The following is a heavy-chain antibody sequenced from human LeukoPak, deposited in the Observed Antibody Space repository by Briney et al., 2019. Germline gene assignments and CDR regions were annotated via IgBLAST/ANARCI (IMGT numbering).Heavy chain of an antibody. J-gene: IGHJ5*02. CDR1: GFTFSNYG. V-gene: IGHV3-33*01. Sequence: PGGSLRLSCAASGFTFSNYGMHWVRQAPGKGLEWGAVIWYDGNYKYCADSVKGRFTISRDNSKNTLYLQMSSLRAEDTAVYYCARHQTVAGTSENWFDPWGQGTLVTVSS. CDR3: ARHQTVAGTSENWFDP. D-gene: IGHD6-19*01. CDR2: IWYDGNYK.